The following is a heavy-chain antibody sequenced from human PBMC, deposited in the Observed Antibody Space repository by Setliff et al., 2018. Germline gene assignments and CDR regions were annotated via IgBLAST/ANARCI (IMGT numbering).Heavy chain of an antibody. J-gene: IGHJ4*02. V-gene: IGHV1-2*02. CDR3: ARRAFIETITGYCFDL. CDR2: ISPHTGNT. Sequence: ASVKVSCKASGYNFPGYYLHWVRQAPGQGLEWVGWISPHTGNTQYAQNFQGRVTMTRDTSITTAYMELSSLRSNDTAFYYCARRAFIETITGYCFDLWGQGTQVTVSS. CDR1: GYNFPGYY. D-gene: IGHD1-20*01.